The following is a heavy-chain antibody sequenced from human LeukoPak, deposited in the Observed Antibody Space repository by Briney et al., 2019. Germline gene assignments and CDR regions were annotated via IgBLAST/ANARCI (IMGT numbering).Heavy chain of an antibody. D-gene: IGHD6-13*01. Sequence: PSETLSLTCTVSGYFISSGHYWDWIRHPPGKGLEWIGSFYHSGSTYYNPSLKSRVTISGDTSKNQLSLRLRSVTAADTAVYYCARNGEARHSSSHFDYWDQGTLVTVSS. CDR3: ARNGEARHSSSHFDY. CDR1: GYFISSGHY. CDR2: FYHSGST. V-gene: IGHV4-38-2*02. J-gene: IGHJ4*02.